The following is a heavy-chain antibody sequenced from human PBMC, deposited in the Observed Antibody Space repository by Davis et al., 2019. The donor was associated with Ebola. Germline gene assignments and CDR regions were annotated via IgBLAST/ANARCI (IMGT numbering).Heavy chain of an antibody. CDR2: INHSGST. D-gene: IGHD3-22*01. V-gene: IGHV4-34*01. J-gene: IGHJ4*02. Sequence: MPSETLSLTCTVSGGSISSYYWSWIRQPPGKGLEWIGEINHSGSTNYNPSLKSRVTISVDTSKNQFSLKLRSVTAADTAVYYCARGHLYYYDSSGYRGGFAYWGQGTLVTVSS. CDR3: ARGHLYYYDSSGYRGGFAY. CDR1: GGSISSYY.